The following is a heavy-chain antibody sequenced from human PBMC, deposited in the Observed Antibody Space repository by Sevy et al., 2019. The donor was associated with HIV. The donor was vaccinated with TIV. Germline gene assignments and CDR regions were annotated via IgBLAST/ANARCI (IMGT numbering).Heavy chain of an antibody. V-gene: IGHV4-61*02. CDR3: VRGRDFWSGFSKIDH. CDR2: ISNSGRT. J-gene: IGHJ4*02. D-gene: IGHD3-3*01. Sequence: SETLSLTCAVSGGSVSSDTYYWSWVRQPAGKGLEWIGRISNSGRTKYNPSLESRVSMSLDTSKNLFSLKVTSVTAADTAVYYCVRGRDFWSGFSKIDHWGQGTLVTVSS. CDR1: GGSVSSDTYY.